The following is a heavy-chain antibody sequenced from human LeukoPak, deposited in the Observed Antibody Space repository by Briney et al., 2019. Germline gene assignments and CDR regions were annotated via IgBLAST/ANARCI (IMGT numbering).Heavy chain of an antibody. Sequence: SETLSLTCTVSGGSISSSSYYWGWIRQPPGKELEWIGNIYYSGSTYYNPSLKSRVTISVDTSKNQFSLNLSSMTAADTAVYYCARQWSGSYSDYWGQGTVVTVSS. J-gene: IGHJ4*02. CDR2: IYYSGST. CDR3: ARQWSGSYSDY. D-gene: IGHD1-26*01. CDR1: GGSISSSSYY. V-gene: IGHV4-39*01.